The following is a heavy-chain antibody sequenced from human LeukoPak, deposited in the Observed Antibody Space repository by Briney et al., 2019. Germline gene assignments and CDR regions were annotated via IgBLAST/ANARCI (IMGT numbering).Heavy chain of an antibody. V-gene: IGHV1-24*01. D-gene: IGHD1-14*01. CDR3: ATDPALGYHPFH. Sequence: GASVKVSCKVSGYTLTELSMHWVRQAPGKGLEWMGGFDPEDGETIYAQKFQGRVTMTEDTSTDTAYMELSSLRSEDTAVYYCATDPALGYHPFHWGQGTLVTVSS. CDR2: FDPEDGET. CDR1: GYTLTELS. J-gene: IGHJ4*02.